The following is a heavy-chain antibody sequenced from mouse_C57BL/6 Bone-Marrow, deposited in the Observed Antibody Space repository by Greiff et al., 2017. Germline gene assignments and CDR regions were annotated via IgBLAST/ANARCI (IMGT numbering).Heavy chain of an antibody. D-gene: IGHD1-1*01. CDR1: GYTFTTYP. Sequence: VKLQESGAELVKPGASVKMSCKASGYTFTTYPIEWMKQNHGKSLEWIGNFHPYNDDTKYNEKFKGKATLTVEKSSSTVYLELSRLTSDDSAVYYCARGGPYYPWYFDVWGTGTTVTVSS. V-gene: IGHV1-47*01. CDR3: ARGGPYYPWYFDV. CDR2: FHPYNDDT. J-gene: IGHJ1*03.